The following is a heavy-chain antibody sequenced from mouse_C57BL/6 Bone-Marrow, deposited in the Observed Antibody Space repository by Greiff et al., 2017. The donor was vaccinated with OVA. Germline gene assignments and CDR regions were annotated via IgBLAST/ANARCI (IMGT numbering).Heavy chain of an antibody. CDR1: GFTFSDYY. J-gene: IGHJ4*01. CDR2: ISNGGGST. V-gene: IGHV5-12*01. Sequence: DVMLVESGGGLVQPGGSLKLSCAASGFTFSDYYMYWVRQTPEKRLEWVAYISNGGGSTYYPDTVKGRFTISRDNAKNTLYLQMSRLKSENTAMYYCAREGKFVTTVVGAMDYWGQGTSVTVSS. CDR3: AREGKFVTTVVGAMDY. D-gene: IGHD1-1*01.